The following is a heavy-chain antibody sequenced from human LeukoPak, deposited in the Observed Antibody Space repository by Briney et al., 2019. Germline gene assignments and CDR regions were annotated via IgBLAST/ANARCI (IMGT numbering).Heavy chain of an antibody. V-gene: IGHV1-46*01. CDR3: ALGGDRVVVPAAIQDYYYGMDV. D-gene: IGHD2-2*02. CDR1: GYTFTSYY. CDR2: INPSGGST. J-gene: IGHJ6*02. Sequence: ASVKVSCKASGYTFTSYYMHWVRQAPGQGLEWMGIINPSGGSTSYAQKFQGRVTMTRNTSISTAYMELSSLRSEDTAVYYCALGGDRVVVPAAIQDYYYGMDVWGQGTTVTVSS.